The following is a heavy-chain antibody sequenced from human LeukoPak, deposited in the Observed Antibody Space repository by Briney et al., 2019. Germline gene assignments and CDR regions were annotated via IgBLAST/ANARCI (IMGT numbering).Heavy chain of an antibody. CDR1: GGSISSGSYY. D-gene: IGHD7-27*01. J-gene: IGHJ6*03. CDR3: ARDGPIWGYYYYMDV. V-gene: IGHV4-61*02. Sequence: SGTLSLTCTVSGGSISSGSYYWSWIRQPAGKGLEWIGRIYTSGSTNYNPSLKSRVTISVDTSKNQFSLKLSSVTAADTAVYYCARDGPIWGYYYYMDVWGKGTTVTVSS. CDR2: IYTSGST.